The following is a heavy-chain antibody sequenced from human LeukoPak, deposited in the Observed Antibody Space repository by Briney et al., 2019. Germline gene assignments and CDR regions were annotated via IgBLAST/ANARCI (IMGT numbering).Heavy chain of an antibody. CDR2: IYASGST. V-gene: IGHV4-4*07. Sequence: SSETLSLTCSVSGGSISNYYWNWLRQPAGKGLEWIGRIYASGSTNYNTSLKSRVTISMDKSKNHFSLNLKSVTAADTAFYYCARDFYGDDGHHPFDYWGQGIQVTVSS. CDR1: GGSISNYY. CDR3: ARDFYGDDGHHPFDY. D-gene: IGHD2/OR15-2a*01. J-gene: IGHJ4*02.